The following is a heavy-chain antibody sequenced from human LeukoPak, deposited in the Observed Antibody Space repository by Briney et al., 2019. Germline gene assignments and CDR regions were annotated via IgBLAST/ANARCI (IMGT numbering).Heavy chain of an antibody. J-gene: IGHJ4*02. CDR3: ARYDSGYDYRGIDY. Sequence: ASVKVSCKASGYTFTGYYMHWVRHAPGQGLESMGWINPNSGGTNYAQKFQGRVTMTRDTSISTAYMELSRLRSDDTAVYYCARYDSGYDYRGIDYWGQGTLVTVSS. CDR1: GYTFTGYY. D-gene: IGHD5-12*01. CDR2: INPNSGGT. V-gene: IGHV1-2*02.